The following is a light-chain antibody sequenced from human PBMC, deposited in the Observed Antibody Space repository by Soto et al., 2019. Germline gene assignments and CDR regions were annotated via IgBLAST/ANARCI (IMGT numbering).Light chain of an antibody. J-gene: IGKJ4*01. CDR3: QQYDSSPLT. CDR2: DAS. Sequence: IVLTQSPDTLSLSPGERATLSCRASQSVDSNYLAWYQQKPGQAPRVLIYDASIRATGIPDRFSGSGSGTDFTLTISRLEPEDSAVYYCQQYDSSPLTFGGGTKVDIK. CDR1: QSVDSNY. V-gene: IGKV3-20*01.